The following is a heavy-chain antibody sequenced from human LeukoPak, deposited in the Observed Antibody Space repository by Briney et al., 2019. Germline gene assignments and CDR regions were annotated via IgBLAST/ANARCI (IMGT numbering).Heavy chain of an antibody. D-gene: IGHD6-13*01. CDR2: INHSGST. Sequence: SETLSLTCAVYGGSFSGYYWSWIRQPPGKGLEWIGEINHSGSTKYNPSLKSRVTISVDTSKNQFSLKLSSVTAADTAVYYCASGYRSSWFRLPSAFDIWGQGTMVTVSS. CDR3: ASGYRSSWFRLPSAFDI. J-gene: IGHJ3*02. V-gene: IGHV4-34*01. CDR1: GGSFSGYY.